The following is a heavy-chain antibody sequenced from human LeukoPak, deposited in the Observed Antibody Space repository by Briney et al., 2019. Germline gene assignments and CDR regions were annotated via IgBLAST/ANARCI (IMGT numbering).Heavy chain of an antibody. J-gene: IGHJ4*02. CDR3: ARGAGYNYPYYFDY. V-gene: IGHV3-53*01. CDR1: GFTVSSNY. D-gene: IGHD5-24*01. Sequence: PGGSLRLSCAASGFTVSSNYMNWVRQAPGKGLERVSVIYGGGNIYYADSVKGRFTISRDNSKNTLYLQMNSLRAEDTAVYYCARGAGYNYPYYFDYWGQGTLVTVSS. CDR2: IYGGGNI.